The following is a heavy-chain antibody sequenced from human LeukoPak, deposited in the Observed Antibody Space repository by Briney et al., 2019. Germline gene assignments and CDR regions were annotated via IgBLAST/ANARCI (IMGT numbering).Heavy chain of an antibody. CDR2: ASGSGGST. CDR3: AKDLGSVVTPPSLDY. D-gene: IGHD4-23*01. Sequence: PGGPLRFSCAAPGFTFSSNAMGWARKAQGRGWEWVSSASGSGGSTYYADSVKGRFTISRDNSKNTLYLQMNSLRAEDTAVYYCAKDLGSVVTPPSLDYWGQGTLVTVSS. V-gene: IGHV3-23*01. J-gene: IGHJ4*02. CDR1: GFTFSSNA.